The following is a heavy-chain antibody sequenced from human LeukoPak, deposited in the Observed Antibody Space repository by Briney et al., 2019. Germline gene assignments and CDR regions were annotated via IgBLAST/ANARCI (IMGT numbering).Heavy chain of an antibody. J-gene: IGHJ4*02. Sequence: PAGSLRLSCAVSELSVSSNYMNWVRQAAGKGLEWVSVIYSGGATYYAESVRGRFTISRDNYKTMVSLQMTSLGAEDTAVYYCARGRFSGPDDYWGQGTLVTVSS. CDR2: IYSGGAT. CDR3: ARGRFSGPDDY. D-gene: IGHD6-19*01. CDR1: ELSVSSNY. V-gene: IGHV3-53*01.